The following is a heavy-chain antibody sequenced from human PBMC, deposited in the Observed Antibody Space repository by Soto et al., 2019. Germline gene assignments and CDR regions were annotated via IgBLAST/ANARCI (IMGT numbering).Heavy chain of an antibody. D-gene: IGHD1-1*01. Sequence: EVQLVESGGGLAPPGGSLRLSCAASGFTFSTSCMHWVRQPPGKGLVWLSRIDRDGSRTTYADSVKGRFTISRYNAKNTLYLQMDSLRGEDTGVYYCAKSEGTNCLFDYCGQGTLVTVSS. CDR1: GFTFSTSC. V-gene: IGHV3-74*03. CDR3: AKSEGTNCLFDY. CDR2: IDRDGSRT. J-gene: IGHJ4*02.